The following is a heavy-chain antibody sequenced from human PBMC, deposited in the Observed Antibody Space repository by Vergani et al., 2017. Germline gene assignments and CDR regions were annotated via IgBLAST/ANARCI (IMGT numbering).Heavy chain of an antibody. CDR2: LTGGGGST. CDR1: GFTFSTYA. J-gene: IGHJ4*02. CDR3: VKDAGSYENFFDS. V-gene: IGHV3-23*01. D-gene: IGHD1-26*01. Sequence: EVQLLESGGSLKQPGGSVRLSCAASGFTFSTYAMHWVRQAPGKGLEWVSALTGGGGSTYYADSFKGRFIISRDNSRDTLYLQMNSLRPEDTPTYYCVKDAGSYENFFDSWGQGTLVTVSS.